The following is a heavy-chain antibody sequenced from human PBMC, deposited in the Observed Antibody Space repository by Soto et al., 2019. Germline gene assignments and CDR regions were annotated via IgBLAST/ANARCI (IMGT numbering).Heavy chain of an antibody. J-gene: IGHJ6*02. CDR1: GFTFSSYA. V-gene: IGHV3-30-3*01. D-gene: IGHD2-15*01. CDR3: ARDGTKYCSGGSCYSPITDYGLDV. Sequence: PGGSLRLSCAASGFTFSSYAMHWVRQAPGKGLEWVAVISYDGSNKYYADSVKGRFTISRDNSKNTLYLQMNSLRAEDTAVYYCARDGTKYCSGGSCYSPITDYGLDVWGQGTTVT. CDR2: ISYDGSNK.